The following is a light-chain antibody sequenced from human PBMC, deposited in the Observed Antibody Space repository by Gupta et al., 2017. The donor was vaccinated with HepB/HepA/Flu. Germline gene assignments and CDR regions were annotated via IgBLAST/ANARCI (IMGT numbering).Light chain of an antibody. CDR1: QSVSSY. V-gene: IGKV3-11*01. CDR2: DAS. CDR3: QQRSNLWT. Sequence: DIVLTQPPATLSLSPGERATLSCRASQSVSSYLAWYQQKPGQAPRLLIYDASNRATGIPARFSGSGSGTDFTLTISSLEPEDFAVYYCQQRSNLWTFGQGTKVEIK. J-gene: IGKJ1*01.